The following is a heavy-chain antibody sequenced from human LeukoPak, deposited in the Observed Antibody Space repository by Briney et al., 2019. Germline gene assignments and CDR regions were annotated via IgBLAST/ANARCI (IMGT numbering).Heavy chain of an antibody. CDR3: ARGGDSGVFDM. CDR2: ISSSSSYI. V-gene: IGHV3-21*01. D-gene: IGHD3-10*01. Sequence: GGSLRLSFAASGFTFSSYGMHWVRQAPGKGLEWVSSISSSSSYIYYADSVKGRFTISRDNAKNSLYLQMNSLRAEDTAVYYCARGGDSGVFDMWGQGTVVIVSS. J-gene: IGHJ3*02. CDR1: GFTFSSYG.